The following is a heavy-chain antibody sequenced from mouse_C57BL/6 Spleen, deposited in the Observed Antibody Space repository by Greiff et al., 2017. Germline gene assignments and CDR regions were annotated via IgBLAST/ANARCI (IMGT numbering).Heavy chain of an antibody. Sequence: QVQLQQPGAELVKPGASVKMSCKASGYTFTSYWITWVKQRPGQGLEWIGDIYPGSGSTNYNEKFKSKATLTVDTSSSTAYMQLSSLTSEDSAVYYCARGVYYGYDHYAMDYWGQGTSVTVSS. D-gene: IGHD2-2*01. V-gene: IGHV1-55*01. J-gene: IGHJ4*01. CDR2: IYPGSGST. CDR3: ARGVYYGYDHYAMDY. CDR1: GYTFTSYW.